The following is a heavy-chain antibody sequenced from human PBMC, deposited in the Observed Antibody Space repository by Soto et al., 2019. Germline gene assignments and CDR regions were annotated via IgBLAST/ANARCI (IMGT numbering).Heavy chain of an antibody. CDR1: GFTFSSYW. J-gene: IGHJ4*02. D-gene: IGHD3-22*01. CDR2: IKQDGSEK. V-gene: IGHV3-7*05. Sequence: GESLKISCAASGFTFSSYWMSWVRQAPGKGLEWVANIKQDGSEKYYVDSVKGRFTISRDNAKNSLYLQMNSLRAEDTAVYYCARDSGTYYYDSSGYYSTLDYFDYWGQGTLVTVSS. CDR3: ARDSGTYYYDSSGYYSTLDYFDY.